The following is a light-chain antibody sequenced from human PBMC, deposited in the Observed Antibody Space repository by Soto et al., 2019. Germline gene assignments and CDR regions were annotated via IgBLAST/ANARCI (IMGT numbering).Light chain of an antibody. Sequence: DTQMTQSPSTLSPSVADRVTITCRVSQSIGSWLAWHQQKPGKAPKLLIYKTSILENGVPSRFSGSGSGTEFTLSISRLQPDDFATYYCHQYNSYWTFGQGTNVDIK. V-gene: IGKV1-5*03. CDR2: KTS. CDR1: QSIGSW. CDR3: HQYNSYWT. J-gene: IGKJ1*01.